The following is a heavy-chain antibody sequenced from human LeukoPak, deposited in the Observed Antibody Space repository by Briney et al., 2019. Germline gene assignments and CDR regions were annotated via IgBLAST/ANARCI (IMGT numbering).Heavy chain of an antibody. CDR1: GFTFSGYW. CDR3: ASKVGATFFDY. CDR2: IKQDGSRK. V-gene: IGHV3-7*03. Sequence: GGSLRLSCAASGFTFSGYWMSWVRQAPGKGLEWVANIKQDGSRKYYVDSVKGRFSISRDNAKNSLYLQMNSLRAEDTAVYYCASKVGATFFDYWGQGTLVTVSS. J-gene: IGHJ4*02. D-gene: IGHD1-26*01.